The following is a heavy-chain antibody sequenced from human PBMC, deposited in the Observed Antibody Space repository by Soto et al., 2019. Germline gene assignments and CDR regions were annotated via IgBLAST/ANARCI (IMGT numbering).Heavy chain of an antibody. CDR2: INPNSGGT. Sequence: QVQLVQSGAEVKKPGASVKVSCKASGYTFTDYYMHWVRQAPGQGLEWMGWINPNSGGTNYAQKFQGRVTMTRDTAISTAYMELNRLRSDETAVYYCARDQSPSSGWPGMDVWGQGTTVTVSS. D-gene: IGHD6-19*01. CDR1: GYTFTDYY. V-gene: IGHV1-2*02. CDR3: ARDQSPSSGWPGMDV. J-gene: IGHJ6*02.